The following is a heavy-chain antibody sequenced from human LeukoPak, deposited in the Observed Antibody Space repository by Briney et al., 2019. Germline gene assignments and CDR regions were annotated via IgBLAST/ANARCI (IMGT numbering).Heavy chain of an antibody. J-gene: IGHJ4*02. CDR1: GASISGHY. D-gene: IGHD5-24*01. CDR3: ARGNGMATFPWDS. V-gene: IGHV4-59*11. Sequence: SEALSLTCLVSGASISGHYWSWLRQPPGKGLEWIGYIYHSGATRYTSSLKSRVTMSLDTSKNNFSLKLSAVTAADTAVYYCARGNGMATFPWDSWGQGTLVTVSS. CDR2: IYHSGAT.